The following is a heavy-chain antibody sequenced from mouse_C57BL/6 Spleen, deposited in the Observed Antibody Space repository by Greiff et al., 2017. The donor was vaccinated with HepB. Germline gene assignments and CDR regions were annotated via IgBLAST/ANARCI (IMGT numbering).Heavy chain of an antibody. CDR3: ANYGSAFDY. V-gene: IGHV1-82*01. D-gene: IGHD1-1*01. CDR2: IDPGDGDT. Sequence: VQLQQSGPELVKPGASVKISCKASGYAFSSSWMNWVKQRPGKGLEWIGRIDPGDGDTNYNGKFKGKATLTADKSSSTAYMQLSSLTSEDSAVYFCANYGSAFDYWGQGTTLTVSS. J-gene: IGHJ2*01. CDR1: GYAFSSSW.